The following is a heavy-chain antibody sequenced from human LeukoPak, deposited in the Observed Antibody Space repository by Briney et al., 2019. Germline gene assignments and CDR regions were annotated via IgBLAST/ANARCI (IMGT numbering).Heavy chain of an antibody. D-gene: IGHD6-13*01. Sequence: PSETLSLTCAVYGGSFSGYYWSWIRQPPGKGLEWIGEINHSGSTNYNPSLKSRVTISVDTSKNQFSLKLSSVTAADTAVYYCACPRAAALDAFDIWGQGTMVTVSS. CDR3: ACPRAAALDAFDI. V-gene: IGHV4-34*01. CDR1: GGSFSGYY. CDR2: INHSGST. J-gene: IGHJ3*02.